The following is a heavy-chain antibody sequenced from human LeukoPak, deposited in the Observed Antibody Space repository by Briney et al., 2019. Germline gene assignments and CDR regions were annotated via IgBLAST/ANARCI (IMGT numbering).Heavy chain of an antibody. CDR2: ISSSSSYI. J-gene: IGHJ4*02. V-gene: IGHV3-21*01. Sequence: GGSLRLSCAASGFTFSSYSMNWVRQAPGKGLEWVSSISSSSSYIYYADSVKGRFTISRDNAKNSLYLRMNSLRAEDTAVYYYARDQSRTLWFGELYYFDYWGQGTLVTVSS. CDR1: GFTFSSYS. D-gene: IGHD3-10*01. CDR3: ARDQSRTLWFGELYYFDY.